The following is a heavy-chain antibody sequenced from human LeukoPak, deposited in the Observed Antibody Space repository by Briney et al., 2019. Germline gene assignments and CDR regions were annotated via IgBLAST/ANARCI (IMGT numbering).Heavy chain of an antibody. Sequence: GGSLRLSCAASGFILSDYWMSWVRQAPGKGLEWVANMDQDGSDKNYVGSVTGRFTISRDDAKNSLYLQMNSLRAEDTAVYYCARESTTARAGYWGQGTLVTVSS. CDR3: ARESTTARAGY. J-gene: IGHJ4*02. CDR1: GFILSDYW. V-gene: IGHV3-7*01. CDR2: MDQDGSDK. D-gene: IGHD5/OR15-5a*01.